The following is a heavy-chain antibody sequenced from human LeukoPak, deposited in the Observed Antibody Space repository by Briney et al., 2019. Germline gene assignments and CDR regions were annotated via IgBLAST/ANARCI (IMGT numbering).Heavy chain of an antibody. CDR2: INHSGST. CDR1: GESFSGYY. CDR3: ARLDTMRSGNFNYYYYMDV. D-gene: IGHD3-10*01. V-gene: IGHV4-34*01. J-gene: IGHJ6*03. Sequence: PSETLSLTCAVYGESFSGYYWSWIRQPPGKGLEWIGEINHSGSTNCNPSLKSRVTISVDTSKNQFSLKLSSVTAADTAVYYCARLDTMRSGNFNYYYYMDVWGKGTTVTISS.